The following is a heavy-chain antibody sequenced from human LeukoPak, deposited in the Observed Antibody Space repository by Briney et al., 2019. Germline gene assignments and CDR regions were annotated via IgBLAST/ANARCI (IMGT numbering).Heavy chain of an antibody. CDR1: GFAFSTYS. CDR2: IKNDGSEK. CDR3: ARITGIAAAGDY. V-gene: IGHV3-7*04. D-gene: IGHD6-25*01. J-gene: IGHJ4*02. Sequence: GGSVRLSCAASGFAFSTYSMSWVRQAPGKGLEWVANIKNDGSEKFCVDSVKGRFTISRDNAKNSLYLQLNSLRDEDTAVYYCARITGIAAAGDYWGQGTLVTSSS.